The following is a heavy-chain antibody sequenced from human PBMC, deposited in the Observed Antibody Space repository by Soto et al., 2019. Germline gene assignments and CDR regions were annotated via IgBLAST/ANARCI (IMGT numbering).Heavy chain of an antibody. V-gene: IGHV6-1*01. Sequence: SQTLSLTCAISGDSVSSNSVAWNWIRQSPSRGLERLGRTYYRSKWYNDYAVSVKSRITINPDTSKNQFSLQLNSVTPEDTAVYYCARYTYYYDSSGYYGRYYYGMDVWGQGTTVTVSS. CDR1: GDSVSSNSVA. CDR2: TYYRSKWYN. CDR3: ARYTYYYDSSGYYGRYYYGMDV. D-gene: IGHD3-22*01. J-gene: IGHJ6*02.